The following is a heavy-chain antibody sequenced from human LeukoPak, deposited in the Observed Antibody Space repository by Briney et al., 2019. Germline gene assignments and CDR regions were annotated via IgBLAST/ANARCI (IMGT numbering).Heavy chain of an antibody. Sequence: SEALSLTCTVSGGSIRSSYYYWGWIRQPPGKGLEWIGSIYDSGSTNYNPSLKSRVTISVDTSKNQFSLKLSFVTAADTAVYYCARGYKVSYYYDSSGYQKKPLDYWGQGTLVTVSS. D-gene: IGHD3-22*01. CDR2: IYDSGST. J-gene: IGHJ4*02. CDR3: ARGYKVSYYYDSSGYQKKPLDY. CDR1: GGSIRSSYYY. V-gene: IGHV4-39*07.